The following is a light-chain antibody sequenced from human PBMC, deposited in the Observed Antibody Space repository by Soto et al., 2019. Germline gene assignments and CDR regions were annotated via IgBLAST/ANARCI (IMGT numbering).Light chain of an antibody. CDR3: QTYDSSLSAVV. V-gene: IGLV1-40*01. CDR2: GNY. Sequence: QSVLTQTPSVSGAPGQRVTISCTGTSSNIGAGYDVHWYKQLPGTAPKLLIYGNYNRPSGVPDRFSGPKSGTSASLAITGLQAEDEAHYYCQTYDSSLSAVVFGGGTKLTVL. J-gene: IGLJ2*01. CDR1: SSNIGAGYD.